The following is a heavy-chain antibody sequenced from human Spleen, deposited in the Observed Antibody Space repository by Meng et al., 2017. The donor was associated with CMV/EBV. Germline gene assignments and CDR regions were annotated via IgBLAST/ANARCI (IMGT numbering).Heavy chain of an antibody. D-gene: IGHD3-3*01. V-gene: IGHV3-23*01. CDR3: AKGRLTIFGVVSYNMDV. Sequence: GESLKISCAASGFIFNNYAMNWVRQAPGKGLEWVSSISGRGGSTYYADSVKGRFTISRDNSKNTLYLQMNSLRAEDTAVYSCAKGRLTIFGVVSYNMDVWGQGTTVTVSS. J-gene: IGHJ6*02. CDR1: GFIFNNYA. CDR2: ISGRGGST.